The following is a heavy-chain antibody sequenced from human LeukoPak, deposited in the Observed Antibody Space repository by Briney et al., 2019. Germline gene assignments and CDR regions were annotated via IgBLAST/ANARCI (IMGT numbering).Heavy chain of an antibody. D-gene: IGHD4-11*01. V-gene: IGHV4-61*02. CDR3: ARSFNYRGNYYYYMDV. CDR1: GRPISCGRDH. CDR2: KYTSGST. J-gene: IGHJ6*03. Sequence: SETLPLTCSVSGRPISCGRDHWRRSPRPAAEGLEWIGRKYTSGSTNYSPSLKSRVTMSVDTSENQFSLKLSSVTAADTAVYYCARSFNYRGNYYYYMDVWGKGTTVTVSS.